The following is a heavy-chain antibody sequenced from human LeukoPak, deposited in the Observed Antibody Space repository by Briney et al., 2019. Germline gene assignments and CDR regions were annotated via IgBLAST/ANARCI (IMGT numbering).Heavy chain of an antibody. D-gene: IGHD2-15*01. J-gene: IGHJ6*03. CDR2: IYYSGST. Sequence: GSLRLSCAASGFTFSSYSMNWIRQPPGKGLEWIGSIYYSGSTYYNPSLKSRVTISVDTSKNQFSLKLSSVTAADTAVYYCARAAGRGGSRHYYYYMDVWGKGTTVTVSS. CDR3: ARAAGRGGSRHYYYYMDV. V-gene: IGHV4-39*07. CDR1: GFTFSSYS.